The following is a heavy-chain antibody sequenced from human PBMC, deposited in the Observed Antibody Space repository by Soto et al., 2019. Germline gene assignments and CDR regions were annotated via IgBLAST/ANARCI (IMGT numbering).Heavy chain of an antibody. Sequence: SETLSLTCTFSGGSISSGDYYLSWIRQPPGKGLEWIGYIYYSGSTYYNPSLKSRVTISVDTSKNQFSLKLSSVTAADTAVYYCARAGGYSGYDSRNWFDPWGQGTLVTVS. CDR3: ARAGGYSGYDSRNWFDP. CDR1: GGSISSGDYY. J-gene: IGHJ5*02. CDR2: IYYSGST. V-gene: IGHV4-30-4*01. D-gene: IGHD5-12*01.